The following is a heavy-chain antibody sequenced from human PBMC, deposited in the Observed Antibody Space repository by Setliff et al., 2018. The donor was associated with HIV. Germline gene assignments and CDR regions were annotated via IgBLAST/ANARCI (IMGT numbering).Heavy chain of an antibody. V-gene: IGHV4-38-2*01. CDR3: ARHFSIFGVTIISNDAFDI. D-gene: IGHD3-3*01. CDR1: AYSISSGYY. Sequence: PSETLSLTCVVSAYSISSGYYWGWIRQSPRKGLEWIGSIYYSGTTYYNPSLTSRVTISVDTSKNQFSLKLTSVTAADTALYYCARHFSIFGVTIISNDAFDIWGRGTMVTVSS. CDR2: IYYSGTT. J-gene: IGHJ3*02.